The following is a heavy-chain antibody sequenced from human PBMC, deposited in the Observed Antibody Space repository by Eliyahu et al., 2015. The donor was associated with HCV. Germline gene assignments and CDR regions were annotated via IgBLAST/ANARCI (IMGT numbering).Heavy chain of an antibody. CDR3: ARGGWGSWWHFDL. D-gene: IGHD7-27*01. Sequence: QVQLVESGGGVVQPGRPLRLSCVASGVTFASHNMHWVRQAPGKGLEGVAAISNDGSEKYYADSVKGRFTISRDNSRNTLYLQINSLSPEDTAVFLCARGGWGSWWHFDLWGRGILVTVSS. CDR1: GVTFASHN. CDR2: ISNDGSEK. V-gene: IGHV3-30*03. J-gene: IGHJ2*01.